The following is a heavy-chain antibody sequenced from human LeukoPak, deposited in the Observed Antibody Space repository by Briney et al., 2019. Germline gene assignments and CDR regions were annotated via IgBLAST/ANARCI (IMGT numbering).Heavy chain of an antibody. V-gene: IGHV3-23*01. CDR1: GLAFSDYW. J-gene: IGHJ4*02. D-gene: IGHD5-18*01. CDR2: ISGSGGST. CDR3: AKVRTGSGGYTYGVDY. Sequence: PGGSLRLSCAASGLAFSDYWMSWVRQAPGKGLEWVSLISGSGGSTYYADSVKGRFTISRDNSKNTLSLQINSLRAEDTAVFYCAKVRTGSGGYTYGVDYWGQGTLVTVSS.